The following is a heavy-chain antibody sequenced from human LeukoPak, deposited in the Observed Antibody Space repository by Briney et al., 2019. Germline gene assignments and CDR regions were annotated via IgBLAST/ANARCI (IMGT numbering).Heavy chain of an antibody. CDR1: GGSFSSYY. Sequence: PSETLSLTCTVSGGSFSSYYWNWIRQPPGKGLGWMGYIYYSGSTNCNPSLKSRVTISVDTSKNQFSLKPSSVTAADTAVYYCARVDCSGGSCYSFDYWGQGTLVTVSS. J-gene: IGHJ4*02. CDR2: IYYSGST. D-gene: IGHD2-15*01. CDR3: ARVDCSGGSCYSFDY. V-gene: IGHV4-59*01.